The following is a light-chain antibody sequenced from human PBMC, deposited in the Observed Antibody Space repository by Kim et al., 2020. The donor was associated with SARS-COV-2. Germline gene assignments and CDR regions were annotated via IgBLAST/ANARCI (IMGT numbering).Light chain of an antibody. CDR2: GKN. CDR1: SLRSFY. Sequence: ALGQTVRITCQGASLRSFYASWYQQKPGQDPVLVIYGKNNRPSGIPDRFSGSSSGNTASLTITGDQAEDEADYYCNSRDSSGNHLVFGGGTQLTVL. V-gene: IGLV3-19*01. J-gene: IGLJ2*01. CDR3: NSRDSSGNHLV.